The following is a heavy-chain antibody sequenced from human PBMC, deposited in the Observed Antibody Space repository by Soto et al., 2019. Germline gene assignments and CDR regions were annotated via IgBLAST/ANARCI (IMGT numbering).Heavy chain of an antibody. Sequence: ASVKVSCKASGYTFSRYYMHWVRQAPGQGPEWMGIINPSGGSTSYAQKFQGRVTMTRDTSTSTVYMELRSLTSEDTAVYYCARDDVEVPSALYYFNYWGQGTLVTVSS. D-gene: IGHD2-2*01. CDR2: INPSGGST. V-gene: IGHV1-46*01. CDR3: ARDDVEVPSALYYFNY. CDR1: GYTFSRYY. J-gene: IGHJ4*02.